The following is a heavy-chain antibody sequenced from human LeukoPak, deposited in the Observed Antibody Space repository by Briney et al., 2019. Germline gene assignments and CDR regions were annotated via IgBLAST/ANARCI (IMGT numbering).Heavy chain of an antibody. CDR2: ISGSGGST. J-gene: IGHJ4*02. CDR3: AKQLGRRIVGATIDY. D-gene: IGHD1-26*01. CDR1: GFTFSSYA. V-gene: IGHV3-23*01. Sequence: GGSLRLSCAASGFTFSSYAMSWVRQAPGKGLEWVSAISGSGGSTYYADSVKGRFTISRDNSNNTLYLQMNSLRAEDTAVYYCAKQLGRRIVGATIDYWGQGTLVTVSS.